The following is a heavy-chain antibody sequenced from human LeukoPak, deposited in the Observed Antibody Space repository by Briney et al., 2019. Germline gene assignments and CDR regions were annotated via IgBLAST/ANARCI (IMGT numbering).Heavy chain of an antibody. Sequence: ASVKVSCKASGYTFTGYYMHWVRQAPGQGLEWMGWINPNSGGTNYAQKFQGRVTMTRDTSISTAYMELSRLRSDDTAVYYCARVTCGGDCYWRHDAFDIWGQGTMVTVSS. J-gene: IGHJ3*02. CDR3: ARVTCGGDCYWRHDAFDI. V-gene: IGHV1-2*02. D-gene: IGHD2-21*01. CDR1: GYTFTGYY. CDR2: INPNSGGT.